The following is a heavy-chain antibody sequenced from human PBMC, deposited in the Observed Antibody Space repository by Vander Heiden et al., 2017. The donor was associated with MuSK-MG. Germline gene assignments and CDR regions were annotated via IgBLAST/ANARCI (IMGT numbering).Heavy chain of an antibody. Sequence: QVQLVESGGGVVQPGRSLRLPCAASGFTFSCFVMPWGRPAPGKGLECVAVISYDGSNKYYADSVKGRFTISRDNSKNTLYLQMNSLRAEDTAVYYCARDVGYYDSREGPGYWGQGTLVTVSS. CDR3: ARDVGYYDSREGPGY. CDR1: GFTFSCFV. J-gene: IGHJ4*02. D-gene: IGHD3-22*01. CDR2: ISYDGSNK. V-gene: IGHV3-30*04.